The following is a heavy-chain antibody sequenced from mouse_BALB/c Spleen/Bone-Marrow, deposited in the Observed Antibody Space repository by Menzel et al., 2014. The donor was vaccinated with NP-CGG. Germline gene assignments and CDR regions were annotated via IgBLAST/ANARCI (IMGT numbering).Heavy chain of an antibody. Sequence: QVQLQQPGAELMKPGASVKISCKATGYTFSNYWIEWVKQRPGHGLEWIGEILPGSDSTNYIENFKGKATFTADTSSNTAYIQHCSLTSEDSAVYYCARILADSYAMDYWGQGTSVTVSS. CDR2: ILPGSDST. CDR1: GYTFSNYW. CDR3: ARILADSYAMDY. V-gene: IGHV1-9*01. J-gene: IGHJ4*01. D-gene: IGHD1-1*01.